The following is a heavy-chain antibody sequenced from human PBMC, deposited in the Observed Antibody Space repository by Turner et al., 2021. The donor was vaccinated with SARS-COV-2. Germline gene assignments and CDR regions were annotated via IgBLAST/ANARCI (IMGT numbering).Heavy chain of an antibody. J-gene: IGHJ4*02. CDR1: GGIFSTYA. D-gene: IGHD4-17*01. V-gene: IGHV1-69*01. CDR2: IIPVFGTA. CDR3: AKAQGEYGDYGGDY. Sequence: QVQLVQSGAEVKKPGSSVKVSCNASGGIFSTYAISWVRQAPGQGLEWMGGIIPVFGTANYAQHFQGRVTITADESTSYLELSSLRSEDTAVYYCAKAQGEYGDYGGDYWGQGTLVTVSS.